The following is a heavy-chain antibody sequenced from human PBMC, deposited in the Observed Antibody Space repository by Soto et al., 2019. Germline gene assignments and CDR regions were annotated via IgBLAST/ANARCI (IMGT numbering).Heavy chain of an antibody. J-gene: IGHJ6*02. CDR3: ARDRILLAFVDTSCDGMDV. CDR1: GFTFSSYG. Sequence: GGSLRLSCAASGFTFSSYGMHWVRQAPGKGLEWVAVIWYDGSNKYYADSVKGRFTISRDNSKNTLYLQMNSLRAEDTAVYYCARDRILLAFVDTSCDGMDVWGQGTTVTVSS. CDR2: IWYDGSNK. V-gene: IGHV3-33*01. D-gene: IGHD2-2*01.